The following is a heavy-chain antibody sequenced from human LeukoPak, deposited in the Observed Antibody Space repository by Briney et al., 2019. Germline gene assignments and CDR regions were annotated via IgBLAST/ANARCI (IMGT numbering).Heavy chain of an antibody. J-gene: IGHJ4*02. CDR3: AKARGTYCVDS. D-gene: IGHD1-26*01. CDR2: IQSDGTNE. V-gene: IGHV3-30*02. CDR1: GFSFSNNG. Sequence: GGSPRLSCAASGFSFSNNGMHWVRQAPGKGLEWVAFIQSDGTNEYYADSVKGRFTISRDNSKNTLYLQINSLRAEDTALYYCAKARGTYCVDSWGQGTLVTVSS.